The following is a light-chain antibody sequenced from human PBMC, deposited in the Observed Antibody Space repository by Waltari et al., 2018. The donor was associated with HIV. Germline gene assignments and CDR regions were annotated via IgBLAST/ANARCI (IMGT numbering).Light chain of an antibody. Sequence: QRPGQAPKLILYNVNERPSGVPNRFSGSKSANTASLTISGLQAEDEATYFCCSYAGTYTWVFGGGTNLTV. CDR2: NVN. J-gene: IGLJ3*02. V-gene: IGLV2-11*03. CDR3: CSYAGTYTWV.